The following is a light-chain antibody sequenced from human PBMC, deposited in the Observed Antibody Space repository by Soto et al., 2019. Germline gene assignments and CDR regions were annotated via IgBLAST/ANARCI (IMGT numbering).Light chain of an antibody. CDR1: QTISSW. V-gene: IGKV1-5*01. CDR3: QQYGSSSLT. J-gene: IGKJ4*01. Sequence: DIQMNQSPSTVSGSVGDRVTITCRASQTISSWLAWYQQKPGKAPKVLIYDATSLQSGVPSRFSGSGSGTEFTLTISRLEPEDFAVYYCQQYGSSSLTFGGGTKVDIK. CDR2: DAT.